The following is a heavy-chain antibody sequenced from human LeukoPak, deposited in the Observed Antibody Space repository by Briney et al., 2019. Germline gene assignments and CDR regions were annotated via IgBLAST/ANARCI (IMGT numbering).Heavy chain of an antibody. CDR2: IRYGGSNK. Sequence: GGSLRLSCAASGFTFSSYGMHWVRQAPGKGLEWVAFIRYGGSNKYYADSVKGRFTISRDNSKNTLYLQMNSLRAEDTAVYYCAKDRRVGATRVFDFDYWGQGTLVTVSS. CDR3: AKDRRVGATRVFDFDY. J-gene: IGHJ4*02. CDR1: GFTFSSYG. V-gene: IGHV3-30*02. D-gene: IGHD1-26*01.